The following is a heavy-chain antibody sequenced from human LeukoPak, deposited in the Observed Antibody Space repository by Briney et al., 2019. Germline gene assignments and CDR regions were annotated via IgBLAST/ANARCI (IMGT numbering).Heavy chain of an antibody. D-gene: IGHD1-14*01. Sequence: PSETLSLTCTVSGGSIRSYYWSWIRQPPGKGLEWIGYIYNSGSTYYNPSLKSRLTMSVDTSKNQFSLKLSSVTAADTAVYYCARDRSWTDGTKDAFDIWGQGTMVTVSS. J-gene: IGHJ3*02. V-gene: IGHV4-4*09. CDR2: IYNSGST. CDR1: GGSIRSYY. CDR3: ARDRSWTDGTKDAFDI.